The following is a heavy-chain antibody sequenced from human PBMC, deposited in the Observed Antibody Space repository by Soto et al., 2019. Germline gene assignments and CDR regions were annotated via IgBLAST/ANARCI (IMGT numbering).Heavy chain of an antibody. CDR1: GGSVTSGNYY. CDR3: ARDRYRLYYFDY. Sequence: SETLSLTCTVSGGSVTSGNYYWSWFRQPPGKGLEWIGYIYYSGSTNYNPSLKSRVTISVDTSKNQFSLNLSSVTAADTAVYYCARDRYRLYYFDYWGQGTLVTVS. V-gene: IGHV4-61*01. D-gene: IGHD1-20*01. J-gene: IGHJ4*02. CDR2: IYYSGST.